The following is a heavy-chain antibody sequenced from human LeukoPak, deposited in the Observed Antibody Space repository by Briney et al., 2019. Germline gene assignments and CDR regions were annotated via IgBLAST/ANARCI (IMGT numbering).Heavy chain of an antibody. CDR3: ARDLDLFDY. CDR1: GFTFSDYY. V-gene: IGHV3-11*04. J-gene: IGHJ4*02. Sequence: GGSLRLSCVVSGFTFSDYYMSWIRLAPGKGLEWISHISSSANSIYYADSVKGRFTISRDNAKNSLYLQMNSLRAEDTAVYYCARDLDLFDYWGQGTLVTVSS. CDR2: ISSSANSI.